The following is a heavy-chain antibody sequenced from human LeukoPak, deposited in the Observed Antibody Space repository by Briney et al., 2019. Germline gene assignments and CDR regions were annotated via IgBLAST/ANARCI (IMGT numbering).Heavy chain of an antibody. D-gene: IGHD2-2*01. CDR3: AATYCSSTSCRDAFDI. J-gene: IGHJ3*02. Sequence: GESLKISCKGSGYSFTSYWIGWVRQMPGKGLEWMGIIYPGDSDTRYSPSFQGQVTISADKSISTAYLQWSSLKASDTAMYCCAATYCSSTSCRDAFDIWGQGTMVTVSS. CDR2: IYPGDSDT. CDR1: GYSFTSYW. V-gene: IGHV5-51*01.